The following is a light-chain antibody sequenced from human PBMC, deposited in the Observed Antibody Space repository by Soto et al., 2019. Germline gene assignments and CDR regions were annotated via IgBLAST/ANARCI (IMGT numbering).Light chain of an antibody. V-gene: IGKV3-15*01. Sequence: EIVMTQSPATLSVSPGERATLSCRGSQSVSSNLAWYQQKPGQAPRLLISGASTRATGIPARFSGSGSGTEFTLTISSLQSEDFAVYYCQQYNNWPLFTFGPGTKVDIK. CDR2: GAS. J-gene: IGKJ3*01. CDR3: QQYNNWPLFT. CDR1: QSVSSN.